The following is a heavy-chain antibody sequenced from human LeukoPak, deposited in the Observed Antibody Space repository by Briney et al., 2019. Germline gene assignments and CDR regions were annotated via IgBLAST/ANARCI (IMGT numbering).Heavy chain of an antibody. Sequence: QTGGPLRLSCAASGFTFSRSSMNWVRQAPGKELEWVSVSGYGGDAFYAESVRGRFTISRDNSKNTLYLQMNTLRVEDTAVYYCARKTGGHYPFDSWGQGALVTVSS. V-gene: IGHV3-23*01. CDR2: SGYGGDA. J-gene: IGHJ4*01. D-gene: IGHD2-8*02. CDR1: GFTFSRSS. CDR3: ARKTGGHYPFDS.